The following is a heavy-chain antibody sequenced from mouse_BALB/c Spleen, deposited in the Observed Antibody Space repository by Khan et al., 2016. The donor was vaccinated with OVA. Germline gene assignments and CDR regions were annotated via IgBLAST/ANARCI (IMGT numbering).Heavy chain of an antibody. Sequence: QIQLVQSGAELAKPGASVKMSCTASGYTFTNYWMHWVKQRPGQGLEWIGYINPSTDSTEYNQKFKDKATLTADKSSSTAYMQLSSLTSEGSAVYDGVYDGSSSAWFTYWGQGTLVTVSA. CDR1: GYTFTNYW. CDR3: VYDGSSSAWFTY. J-gene: IGHJ3*01. D-gene: IGHD1-1*01. CDR2: INPSTDST. V-gene: IGHV1-7*01.